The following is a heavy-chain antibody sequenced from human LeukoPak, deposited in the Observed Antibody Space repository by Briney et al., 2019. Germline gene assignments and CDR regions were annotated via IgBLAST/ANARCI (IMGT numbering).Heavy chain of an antibody. Sequence: GASLQISCKGSGYSFSNYWINWVRQMPGKGLEWVGRIDPSDSYTNYCPSFQGHVTISVDKSISTAYLQWSSLKASDTAIYYCARYCSGGGCYWVFDYWGQGTLVTVSS. V-gene: IGHV5-10-1*01. CDR2: IDPSDSYT. J-gene: IGHJ4*02. CDR1: GYSFSNYW. D-gene: IGHD2-15*01. CDR3: ARYCSGGGCYWVFDY.